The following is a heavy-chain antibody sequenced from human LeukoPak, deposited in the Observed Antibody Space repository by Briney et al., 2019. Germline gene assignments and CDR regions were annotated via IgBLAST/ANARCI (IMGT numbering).Heavy chain of an antibody. J-gene: IGHJ3*02. Sequence: ASVKVSCKASGYTFTGYYMHWVRQAPGQGLEWMGWINPNSGGTNYAQKFQGRVTMTRDTSISTAYMELSRLRSDDTAVYYCARCIMITFGGVIVIPDAFDIWGQGTMVTVSP. V-gene: IGHV1-2*02. CDR3: ARCIMITFGGVIVIPDAFDI. CDR1: GYTFTGYY. CDR2: INPNSGGT. D-gene: IGHD3-16*02.